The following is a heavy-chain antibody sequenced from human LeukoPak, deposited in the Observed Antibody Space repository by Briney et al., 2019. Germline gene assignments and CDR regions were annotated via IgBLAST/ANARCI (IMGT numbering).Heavy chain of an antibody. CDR1: GGSIGSYY. Sequence: PSGTLSLTCTVSGGSIGSYYWTWIRQPAGRGLEWIGRIFVSGSTNYNPSLKGRVTMSVDTSKKQFSLRLTSMSAADTAVYFCARAIFGDSYHGIDVWGQGTTVTVSS. J-gene: IGHJ6*02. V-gene: IGHV4-4*07. D-gene: IGHD3-10*01. CDR3: ARAIFGDSYHGIDV. CDR2: IFVSGST.